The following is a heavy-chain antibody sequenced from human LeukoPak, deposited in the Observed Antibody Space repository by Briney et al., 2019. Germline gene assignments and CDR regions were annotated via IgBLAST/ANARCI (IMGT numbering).Heavy chain of an antibody. Sequence: GRSLRLSCAASGFTFSSYGMHWVRQAPGKGLEWVAVIWYDGSNKYYADSVKGRFTISRDNSKNTLYLQMNSLRAEDTAVYYCARDRVWELPPYYYYGMDVWGQGTTVTVSS. CDR1: GFTFSSYG. D-gene: IGHD1-26*01. CDR3: ARDRVWELPPYYYYGMDV. CDR2: IWYDGSNK. V-gene: IGHV3-33*01. J-gene: IGHJ6*02.